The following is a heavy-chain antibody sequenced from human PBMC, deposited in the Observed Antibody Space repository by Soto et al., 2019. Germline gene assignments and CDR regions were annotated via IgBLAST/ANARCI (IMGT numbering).Heavy chain of an antibody. V-gene: IGHV4-39*01. CDR2: IYYSGST. J-gene: IGHJ4*02. Sequence: PSETLSLTCTVSGGSISSSGYYWGWIRQPPGKGQEWIASIYYSGSTYYNPSLKSRVTISVDTSKNQFSLNLSSVTAADTAVYYCARRSVPAQYYFDYWGQGTLVTVSS. CDR3: ARRSVPAQYYFDY. D-gene: IGHD2-2*01. CDR1: GGSISSSGYY.